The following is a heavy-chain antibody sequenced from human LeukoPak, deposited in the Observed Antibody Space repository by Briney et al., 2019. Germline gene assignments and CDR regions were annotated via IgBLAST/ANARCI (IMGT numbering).Heavy chain of an antibody. D-gene: IGHD3-22*01. Sequence: GGSLRLSCAASGFTFSSYGMHWVRQAPGKGLEWVAVISYDGSNKYYADSVKGRFTISRDNSKNTLYLQMNSLRAEDTAVYYCAKDRPPYYDSSGYYDYWGQGTLVTVSS. V-gene: IGHV3-30*18. J-gene: IGHJ4*02. CDR2: ISYDGSNK. CDR3: AKDRPPYYDSSGYYDY. CDR1: GFTFSSYG.